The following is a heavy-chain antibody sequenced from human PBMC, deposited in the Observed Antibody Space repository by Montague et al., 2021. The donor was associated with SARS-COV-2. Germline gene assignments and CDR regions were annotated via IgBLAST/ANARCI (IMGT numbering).Heavy chain of an antibody. CDR2: INHSGST. V-gene: IGHV4-34*01. J-gene: IGHJ5*02. CDR1: GGSFSGYY. CDR3: ARGGYSGSWYGRRNWFDP. Sequence: SETLSLTCAVYGGSFSGYYWSWIRQPPGKGLEWIGEINHSGSTNYNPSLKSRVTISVDTSKNQFSLKLSSVTAADTAVYYCARGGYSGSWYGRRNWFDPWGQGTLVTVSS. D-gene: IGHD6-13*01.